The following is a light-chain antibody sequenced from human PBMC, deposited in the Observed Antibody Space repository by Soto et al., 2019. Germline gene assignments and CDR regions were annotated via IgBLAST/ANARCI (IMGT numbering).Light chain of an antibody. CDR1: QSVSSSY. Sequence: EIVLTQSPGTLSLSPGERATLSCRASQSVSSSYLGWYQQKPGPAPRLLIYDASSRATDIPDRFSGSGSGTDFTLTISRLEPEDFAVYYWQQYGSSSYTFGQGTKLEMK. CDR3: QQYGSSSYT. V-gene: IGKV3-20*01. CDR2: DAS. J-gene: IGKJ2*01.